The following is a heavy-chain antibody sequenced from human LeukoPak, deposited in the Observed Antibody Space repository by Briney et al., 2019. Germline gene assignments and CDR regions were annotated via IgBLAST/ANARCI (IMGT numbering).Heavy chain of an antibody. CDR2: ISGSGGST. CDR1: GFTFSSYA. J-gene: IGHJ4*02. V-gene: IGHV3-23*01. D-gene: IGHD2-2*02. Sequence: PGGSLRLSCAASGFTFSSYAMSWVRQAPGEGLEWVSAISGSGGSTYYADSVKGRFTISRDNSKNTLYLQMNSLRAEDTAVYYCAKEYCSSTSCYSYFDYWGQGTLVTVSS. CDR3: AKEYCSSTSCYSYFDY.